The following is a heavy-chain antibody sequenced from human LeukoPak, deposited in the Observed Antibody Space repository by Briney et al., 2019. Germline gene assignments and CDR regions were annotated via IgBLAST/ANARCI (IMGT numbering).Heavy chain of an antibody. CDR2: INPSGGST. D-gene: IGHD3-10*01. J-gene: IGHJ4*02. V-gene: IGHV1-46*01. CDR3: ARDNLPFFTMVRGVTADY. CDR1: GYTFTSYY. Sequence: ASVMVSCKASGYTFTSYYMHWVRQAPGQGLEWMGIINPSGGSTSYAQKFQGRVTMTRDTSTSTAYMELRSLRSDDTAVYYCARDNLPFFTMVRGVTADYWGQGTLVTVSS.